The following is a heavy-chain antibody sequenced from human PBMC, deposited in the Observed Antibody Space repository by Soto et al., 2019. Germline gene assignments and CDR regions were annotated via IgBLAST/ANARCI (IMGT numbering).Heavy chain of an antibody. CDR2: IYYSGST. Sequence: SETLSLTCTVSGGSISSGGYYWSWIRQHPGKGLEWIGYIYYSGSTYYDPSLKSRVTISVDTSKNQFSLKLSSVTAADTVVYYCARDSPHCSGGSCYSLPYYYYMDVWGKGTTVTVSS. CDR3: ARDSPHCSGGSCYSLPYYYYMDV. CDR1: GGSISSGGYY. J-gene: IGHJ6*03. D-gene: IGHD2-15*01. V-gene: IGHV4-31*03.